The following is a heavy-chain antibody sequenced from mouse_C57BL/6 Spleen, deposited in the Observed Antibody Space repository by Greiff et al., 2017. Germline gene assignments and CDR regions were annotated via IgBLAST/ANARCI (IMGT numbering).Heavy chain of an antibody. V-gene: IGHV1-82*01. CDR3: TINLDDTDSFAY. Sequence: QVQLKQSGPELVKPGASVKLSCKASGYAFSSYWMHWVKQRPGQGLEWIGRIYPGDGDTNYNGKFKGKATLTADKSSSTAYMQLSSLTSEDSAVYDGTINLDDTDSFAYWGQGTPVTVSS. CDR2: IYPGDGDT. D-gene: IGHD2-12*01. J-gene: IGHJ3*01. CDR1: GYAFSSYW.